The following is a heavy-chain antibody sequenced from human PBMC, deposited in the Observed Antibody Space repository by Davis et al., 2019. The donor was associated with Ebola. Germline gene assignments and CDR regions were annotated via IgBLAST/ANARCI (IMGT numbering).Heavy chain of an antibody. CDR2: INHSGST. J-gene: IGHJ6*03. CDR1: GGSFSGYY. D-gene: IGHD3-22*01. CDR3: ARETFYDSSGYYLGSYYYYYMDV. V-gene: IGHV4-34*01. Sequence: PSETLSLTCAVYGGSFSGYYWSWIRQPPGKGLEWIGEINHSGSTYYNPSLKSRVTISVDTSKNQFSLKLSSVTAADTAVYYCARETFYDSSGYYLGSYYYYYMDVWGKGTAVTVSS.